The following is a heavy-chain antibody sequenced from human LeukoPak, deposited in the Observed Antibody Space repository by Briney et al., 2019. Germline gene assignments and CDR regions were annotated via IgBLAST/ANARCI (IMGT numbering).Heavy chain of an antibody. CDR1: GFTFSSYS. V-gene: IGHV3-21*01. J-gene: IGHJ4*02. CDR2: ISSRSSYI. CDR3: ARVRGSYLDY. Sequence: GGSLRLSCAASGFTFSSYSMNWVRQAPGKGLEWVSSISSRSSYIYYADSVKGRFTISRDNAKNSLYLQMNSLRAEDTAVYYCARVRGSYLDYWGQGTLVTVSS. D-gene: IGHD3-16*02.